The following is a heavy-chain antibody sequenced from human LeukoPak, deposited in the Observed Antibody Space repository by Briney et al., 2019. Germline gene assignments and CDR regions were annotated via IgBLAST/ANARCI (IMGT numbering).Heavy chain of an antibody. CDR1: GGSFSGYY. CDR2: INHSGST. J-gene: IGHJ4*02. CDR3: ARGGLGATKEFDY. Sequence: RSSETLSLTCAVYGGSFSGYYWSWIRQPPGKGLEWIVEINHSGSTNYNPSLKSRTTISVDTSKIQFSMKLSSVTAADTAVYYGARGGLGATKEFDYWGQGTLVTVSS. V-gene: IGHV4-34*01. D-gene: IGHD6-19*01.